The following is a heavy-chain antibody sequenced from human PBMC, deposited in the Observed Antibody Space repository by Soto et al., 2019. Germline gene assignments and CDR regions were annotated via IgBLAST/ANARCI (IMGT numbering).Heavy chain of an antibody. D-gene: IGHD2-8*01. CDR1: GFTFRTYA. CDR2: LFGSGAGI. V-gene: IGHV3-23*01. CDR3: AKDRQPDGLWPFDH. J-gene: IGHJ4*02. Sequence: GGSLRLSCAASGFTFRTYAMSWVRHAPGKGLEWVAGLFGSGAGISYADSVKGRFTISRDNSNNMLYLQMGSLRVEDTAVYYCAKDRQPDGLWPFDHWGKGTVVTVSS.